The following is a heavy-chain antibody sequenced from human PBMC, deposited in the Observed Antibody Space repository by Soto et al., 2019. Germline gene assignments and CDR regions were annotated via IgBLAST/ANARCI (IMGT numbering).Heavy chain of an antibody. CDR1: GGSISSSSYY. D-gene: IGHD3-22*01. CDR3: ARDYYYDSSGLDY. CDR2: IYYSGST. Sequence: PSETLSLTCTVSGGSISSSSYYWGWIRQPPGKGLEWIGSIYYSGSTYYNPSLKSRVTISVDTSKNQFSLRLSSVTAADTAVYYCARDYYYDSSGLDYWGQGTLVTVSS. J-gene: IGHJ4*02. V-gene: IGHV4-39*01.